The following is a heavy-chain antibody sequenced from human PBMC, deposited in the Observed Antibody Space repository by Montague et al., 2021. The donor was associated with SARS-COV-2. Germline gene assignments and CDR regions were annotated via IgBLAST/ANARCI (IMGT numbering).Heavy chain of an antibody. V-gene: IGHV3-23*01. CDR3: AEGYSYGSHTFDI. Sequence: SLRLSCAASGFTLSSFAVSWVRQAPGKGLEWVSTITASGDGTYYADSVKGRFTISRDNSKNTLYLQMISLRAEDTAVYFCAEGYSYGSHTFDIWGQGTMVTVSS. CDR2: ITASGDGT. CDR1: GFTLSSFA. J-gene: IGHJ3*02. D-gene: IGHD5-18*01.